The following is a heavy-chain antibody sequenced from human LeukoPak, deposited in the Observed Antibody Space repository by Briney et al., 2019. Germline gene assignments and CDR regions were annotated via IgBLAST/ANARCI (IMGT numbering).Heavy chain of an antibody. V-gene: IGHV3-64*01. CDR1: GFTFNSYA. Sequence: GGSLRLSCAASGFTFNSYAMQWVRQVPGKGLEFVSVIDSIGDSTYTTNSVKGRFSISRDNSKNSLYLQMNSLRAEDTAVYYCAREASIAAFFDYWGQGTLVTVSS. D-gene: IGHD6-6*01. J-gene: IGHJ4*02. CDR3: AREASIAAFFDY. CDR2: IDSIGDST.